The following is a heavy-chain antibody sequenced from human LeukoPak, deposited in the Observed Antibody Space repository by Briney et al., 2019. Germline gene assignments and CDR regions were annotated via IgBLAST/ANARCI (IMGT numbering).Heavy chain of an antibody. CDR2: IYYTGST. D-gene: IGHD3-9*01. CDR3: ARRTYYDTLTGYNYWYFDL. CDR1: GVSISDYY. J-gene: IGHJ2*01. V-gene: IGHV4-59*01. Sequence: PSETLSLTCTVSGVSISDYYWSWVRQPPGKGLEWIGYIYYTGSTDYNPSLKSRVTMSLDTSKNQFSLNLRSVTATDTAVYYCARRTYYDTLTGYNYWYFDLRGRGTLVTVSS.